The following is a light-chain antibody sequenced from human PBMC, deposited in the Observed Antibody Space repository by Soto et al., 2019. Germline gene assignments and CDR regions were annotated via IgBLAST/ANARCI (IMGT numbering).Light chain of an antibody. J-gene: IGKJ4*01. CDR3: QQRSNWPVS. CDR1: QSVSSH. Sequence: EIVMTQSPATLSVSPGERATLSCRASQSVSSHLAWYQHKPGQPPRLLISDASKRATGIPARFSGSGTGTDFTLSINNLQPEDSAVDYGQQRSNWPVSFGGGTKVDIK. V-gene: IGKV3D-11*02. CDR2: DAS.